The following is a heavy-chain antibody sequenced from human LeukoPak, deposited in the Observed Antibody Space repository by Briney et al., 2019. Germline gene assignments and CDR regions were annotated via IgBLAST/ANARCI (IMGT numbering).Heavy chain of an antibody. CDR1: GYTFTAYY. D-gene: IGHD2-15*01. Sequence: ASVKVSCTASGYTFTAYYMHWVRQAPGQGLEWMGRINPDRGGTNYAQKFQGRVTMTRDKSISTAYMELTSLRSDDTAVYYCARPLLGYCTGGSCYQFDPWGQGTLVTVSS. J-gene: IGHJ5*02. CDR2: INPDRGGT. CDR3: ARPLLGYCTGGSCYQFDP. V-gene: IGHV1-2*06.